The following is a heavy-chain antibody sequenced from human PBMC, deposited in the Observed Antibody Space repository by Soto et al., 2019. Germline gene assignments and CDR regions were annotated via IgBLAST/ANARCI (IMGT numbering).Heavy chain of an antibody. Sequence: GGSLRLSCAASGFSVSSDYMSWVRQAPGKGLEWVSLIYSGGDTYYADSVKGRFTISRDNAKKSVYLQMNGLTVEDTAVYRCARGPSYSDYSNDWFFDSWGQGALVTVSS. CDR1: GFSVSSDY. D-gene: IGHD3-9*01. J-gene: IGHJ4*02. CDR3: ARGPSYSDYSNDWFFDS. CDR2: IYSGGDT. V-gene: IGHV3-53*01.